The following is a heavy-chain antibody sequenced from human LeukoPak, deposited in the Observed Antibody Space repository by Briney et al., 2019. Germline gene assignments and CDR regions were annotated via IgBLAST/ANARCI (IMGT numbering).Heavy chain of an antibody. CDR2: ISYDGSNK. J-gene: IGHJ4*02. CDR3: AKDGDSGSKDY. CDR1: GFTFSSYA. D-gene: IGHD3-22*01. V-gene: IGHV3-30*04. Sequence: PGGSLRLSCAASGFTFSSYAMHWVRQAPGKGLEWVAVISYDGSNKYYADSVKGRFTISRDNSKNTLYLQMNSLRAEDTAVYYCAKDGDSGSKDYWGQGTLVTVSS.